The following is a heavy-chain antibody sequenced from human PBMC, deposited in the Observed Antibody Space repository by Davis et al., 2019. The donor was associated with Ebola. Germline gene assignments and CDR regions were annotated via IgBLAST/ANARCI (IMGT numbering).Heavy chain of an antibody. CDR2: LIPIFGTP. D-gene: IGHD4-23*01. V-gene: IGHV1-69*13. J-gene: IGHJ4*02. Sequence: SVKVSCKASGGTFSSYTITWIRQAPGQGLEWMGGLIPIFGTPTYAQKFQGRVTISADEFTSTAFMEIRGLRFEDTAVYYCAGERGSYGGSSFSDFWGPGTQVTVSS. CDR1: GGTFSSYT. CDR3: AGERGSYGGSSFSDF.